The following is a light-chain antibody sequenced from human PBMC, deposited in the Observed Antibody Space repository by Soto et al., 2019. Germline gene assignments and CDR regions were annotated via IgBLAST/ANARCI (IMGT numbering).Light chain of an antibody. V-gene: IGLV2-14*01. Sequence: HSALTQPASVSGSPGQSINIYCTGTNSDVGGYDYVSWYKQYPGQAPKVIIYEVTYRPSGVSARFSGSKSGTTASLTISDLQTEDEADYYCSSFTNSNTWVFGGGTQLTVL. CDR1: NSDVGGYDY. CDR3: SSFTNSNTWV. CDR2: EVT. J-gene: IGLJ7*01.